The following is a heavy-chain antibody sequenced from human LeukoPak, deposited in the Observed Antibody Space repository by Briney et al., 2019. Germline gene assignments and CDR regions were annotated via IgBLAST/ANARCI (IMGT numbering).Heavy chain of an antibody. V-gene: IGHV3-48*04. CDR2: ISSSSSTI. J-gene: IGHJ4*02. D-gene: IGHD3-3*01. CDR3: AKTWGNGFLEWLFDY. Sequence: PGGSLRLSCAASGFTFSSYSMNWVRQAPGKGLEWVSYISSSSSTIYYADSVKGRFTISRDNAKNSLYLQMNSLRAEDTAVYYCAKTWGNGFLEWLFDYWGQGTLVTVSS. CDR1: GFTFSSYS.